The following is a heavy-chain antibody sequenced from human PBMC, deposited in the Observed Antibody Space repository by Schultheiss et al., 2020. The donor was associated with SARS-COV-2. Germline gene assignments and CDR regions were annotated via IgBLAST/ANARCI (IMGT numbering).Heavy chain of an antibody. D-gene: IGHD6-6*01. CDR2: ISSSSSYI. V-gene: IGHV3-21*01. J-gene: IGHJ4*02. CDR3: ARTGIAARRGFDY. Sequence: GGSLRLSCAASGFTFSSYSMNWVRQAPGKGLEWVSSISSSSSYIYYADSVKGRFTISRDNAKNSLYLQMNSLRAEDTAVYYCARTGIAARRGFDYWGQGTLVTVPQ. CDR1: GFTFSSYS.